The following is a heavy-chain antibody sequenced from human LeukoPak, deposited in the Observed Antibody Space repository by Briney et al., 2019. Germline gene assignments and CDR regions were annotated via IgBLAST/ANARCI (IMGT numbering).Heavy chain of an antibody. CDR1: GYTFTGYC. Sequence: ASVKVSCKASGYTFTGYCMHWVRQAPGQGLEWMGWINPNSGGTNYAQKFQGRVTMTRDTSISTAYMELSRLRSDDTAVYYCARDTAGAAMVRGVKSLDYWGQGTLVTVSS. V-gene: IGHV1-2*02. J-gene: IGHJ4*02. CDR3: ARDTAGAAMVRGVKSLDY. D-gene: IGHD3-10*01. CDR2: INPNSGGT.